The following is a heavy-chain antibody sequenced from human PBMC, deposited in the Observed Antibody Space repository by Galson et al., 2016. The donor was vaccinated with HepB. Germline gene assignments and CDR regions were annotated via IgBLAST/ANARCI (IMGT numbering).Heavy chain of an antibody. CDR2: IYYSGTT. CDR3: ARDVSYDFWSGYYSRFDT. Sequence: ETLSLTCTVSGGSISSYYWSWIRQPPGKGLEWIGYIYYSGTTHYNPSLKNRVSISVDTSKDQFSLKLRSVTAADTAVYYCARDVSYDFWSGYYSRFDTWGQGTLVTVSS. J-gene: IGHJ5*02. CDR1: GGSISSYY. D-gene: IGHD3-3*01. V-gene: IGHV4-59*12.